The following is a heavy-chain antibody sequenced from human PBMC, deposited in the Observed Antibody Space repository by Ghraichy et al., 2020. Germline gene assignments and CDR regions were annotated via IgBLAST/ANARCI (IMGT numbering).Heavy chain of an antibody. Sequence: TLSLTCTVSGGSISSGSYYWSWIRQPAGKGLEWIGRIYTSGSTNYNPSLKSRVTISVDTSKNQFSLKLSSVTAADTAVYYCARDKGDSSSWFDPWGQGTLVTVSS. CDR2: IYTSGST. J-gene: IGHJ5*02. CDR3: ARDKGDSSSWFDP. D-gene: IGHD6-19*01. CDR1: GGSISSGSYY. V-gene: IGHV4-61*02.